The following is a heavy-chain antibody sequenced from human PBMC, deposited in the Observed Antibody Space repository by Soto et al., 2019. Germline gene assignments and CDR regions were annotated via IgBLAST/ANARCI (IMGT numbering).Heavy chain of an antibody. D-gene: IGHD3-9*01. Sequence: GGSLRLSCAASGFTFSSYAMSWVRQAPGKGLEWVSAISGSGGSTYYADSVKGRFTISRDNSKNTLYLQMNSLRAEDTAVYYCAKGRGYYDILTGYYNVLFYFDYWGQGTLVTVSS. CDR2: ISGSGGST. CDR3: AKGRGYYDILTGYYNVLFYFDY. V-gene: IGHV3-23*01. J-gene: IGHJ4*02. CDR1: GFTFSSYA.